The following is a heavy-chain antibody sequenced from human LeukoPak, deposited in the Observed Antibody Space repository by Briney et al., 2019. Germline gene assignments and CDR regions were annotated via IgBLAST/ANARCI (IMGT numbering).Heavy chain of an antibody. J-gene: IGHJ4*02. CDR3: ARGPIASYSSGWYADY. D-gene: IGHD6-19*01. CDR2: INWNGGST. Sequence: PGGSLRLSCAASGFTFDDYGMSWVRQAPGKGLEWVSGINWNGGSTGYADSVKGRFTISRDNAKNSLYLQMNSLRAEDTALYYCARGPIASYSSGWYADYWGQGTLVTVSS. CDR1: GFTFDDYG. V-gene: IGHV3-20*04.